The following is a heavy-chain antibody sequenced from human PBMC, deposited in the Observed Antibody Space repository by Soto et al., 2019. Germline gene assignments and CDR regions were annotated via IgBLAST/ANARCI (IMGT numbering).Heavy chain of an antibody. V-gene: IGHV4-4*07. CDR2: IYTSGRT. J-gene: IGHJ2*01. CDR1: GGSIGNYY. CDR3: ARDYDVNTALDYWYFDL. Sequence: QVQLQESGPGLVKPSESLSLTCSVSGGSIGNYYWAWIRQSSGKWLELIGRIYTSGRTHYNPSLTGRVTMSIDTSKNQFSLRLTSVTAADTAIYYCARDYDVNTALDYWYFDLWGRGTLVTVSS. D-gene: IGHD5-18*01.